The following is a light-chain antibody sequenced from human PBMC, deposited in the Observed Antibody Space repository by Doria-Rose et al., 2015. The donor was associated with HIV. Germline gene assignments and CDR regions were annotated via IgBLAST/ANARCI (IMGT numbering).Light chain of an antibody. CDR3: HQYGTSWT. Sequence: TQSPGTLSLSPGERATLSCRASQSFSSTYLAWYQQKPGQAPSLIIYDVATSATGIPDRFSASGSGTDFTLTINRLEPEDFALYYCHQYGTSWTFGQGTKVEI. J-gene: IGKJ1*01. V-gene: IGKV3-20*01. CDR2: DVA. CDR1: QSFSSTY.